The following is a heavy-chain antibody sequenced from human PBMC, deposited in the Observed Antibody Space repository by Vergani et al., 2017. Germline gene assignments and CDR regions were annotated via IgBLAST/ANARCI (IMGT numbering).Heavy chain of an antibody. CDR3: ARDSSGYYTTRGSFFDY. J-gene: IGHJ4*02. D-gene: IGHD3-22*01. V-gene: IGHV4-30-4*01. CDR2: IYYSGST. CDR1: GGSISSGDYY. Sequence: QVQLQESGPGLVKPSQTLSLTCTVSGGSISSGDYYWSWIRQPPGKGLEWIGYIYYSGSTYYNPSLKSRVTISVYKSKNQFSLKLSSVTAADTAVYYCARDSSGYYTTRGSFFDYWGQGTLVTVSS.